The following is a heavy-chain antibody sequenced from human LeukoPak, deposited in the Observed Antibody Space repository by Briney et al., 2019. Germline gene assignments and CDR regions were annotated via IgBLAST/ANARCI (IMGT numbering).Heavy chain of an antibody. CDR3: ARSTKPKIAVAGYFDY. D-gene: IGHD6-19*01. CDR2: ISYDGSNK. Sequence: GGSLSLSCAASGFTFSSYGMHWVRQAPGKGLEWVAVISYDGSNKYYADSVKGRFTISRDNSKNTLYLQMNSLRAEDTAVYYCARSTKPKIAVAGYFDYWGQGTLVTVSS. CDR1: GFTFSSYG. V-gene: IGHV3-30*03. J-gene: IGHJ4*02.